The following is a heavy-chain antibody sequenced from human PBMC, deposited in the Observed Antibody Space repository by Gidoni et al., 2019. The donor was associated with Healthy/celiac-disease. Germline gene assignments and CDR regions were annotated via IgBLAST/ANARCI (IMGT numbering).Heavy chain of an antibody. D-gene: IGHD1-7*01. V-gene: IGHV4-34*01. Sequence: QVQLQQWGAGLLKPSETLSLTCAVYGGSCSGYYWSWIRQPPGKGLEWIGEINHSGSTNYNPSLKSRVTISVDTSKNQFSLKLSSVTAADTAVYYCARHKTGTTQVDYWGQGTLVTVSS. CDR2: INHSGST. CDR1: GGSCSGYY. J-gene: IGHJ4*02. CDR3: ARHKTGTTQVDY.